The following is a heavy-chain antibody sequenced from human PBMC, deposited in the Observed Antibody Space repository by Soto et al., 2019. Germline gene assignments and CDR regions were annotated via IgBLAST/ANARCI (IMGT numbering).Heavy chain of an antibody. J-gene: IGHJ4*02. CDR1: GHSLSSGGYY. CDR2: IYFTGST. V-gene: IGHV4-31*03. D-gene: IGHD6-19*01. CDR3: ARDWGSSGWPN. Sequence: ASETLSLTCTVSGHSLSSGGYYWSWIRQHPGKGLEWVGYIYFTGSTLYNPSLKSRLAMSLDTSKNQFSLKLGSVTAADTAIYYCARDWGSSGWPNWDPGTLVTVSS.